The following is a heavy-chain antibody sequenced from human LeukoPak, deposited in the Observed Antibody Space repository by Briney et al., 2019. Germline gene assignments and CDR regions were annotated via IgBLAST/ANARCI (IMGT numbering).Heavy chain of an antibody. D-gene: IGHD3-22*01. V-gene: IGHV3-30*02. CDR2: IRYDGSNK. CDR1: GFTFSSYG. CDR3: ARDYYDSSGYLDY. Sequence: GGPLRLSCAASGFTFSSYGMHWVRQAPGKGLEWVAFIRYDGSNKYYADSVKGRFTISRDNSKNTLYLQMNSLRAEDTAVYYCARDYYDSSGYLDYWGQGTLVTVSS. J-gene: IGHJ4*02.